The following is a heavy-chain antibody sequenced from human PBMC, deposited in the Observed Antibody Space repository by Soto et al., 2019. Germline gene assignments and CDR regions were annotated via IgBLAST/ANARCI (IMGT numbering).Heavy chain of an antibody. CDR1: GGSVSSGSYY. D-gene: IGHD2-8*02. V-gene: IGHV4-61*01. J-gene: IGHJ3*02. Sequence: SETLSLTCTVSGGSVSSGSYYWSWIRQPPGTGLEWIGYIYYSGSTNYTPSLKSRVTISVDTSKNQFSLKLSSVTAADTAVYYCARFRYGTGRVSFDIWGQGTRVTVSS. CDR3: ARFRYGTGRVSFDI. CDR2: IYYSGST.